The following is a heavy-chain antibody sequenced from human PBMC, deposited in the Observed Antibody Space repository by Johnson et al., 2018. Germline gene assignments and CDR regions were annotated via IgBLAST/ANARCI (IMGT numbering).Heavy chain of an antibody. CDR3: AADRNYYDSSGYLESDAFDI. D-gene: IGHD3-22*01. V-gene: IGHV1-58*01. J-gene: IGHJ3*02. CDR2: IVVGSGNT. Sequence: QWVRQARGQRLEWIGLIVVGSGNTNYAQKFQERVTITRDMSTSTAYMELSSLRSEDTAVYYCAADRNYYDSSGYLESDAFDIWGQGTMVTVSS.